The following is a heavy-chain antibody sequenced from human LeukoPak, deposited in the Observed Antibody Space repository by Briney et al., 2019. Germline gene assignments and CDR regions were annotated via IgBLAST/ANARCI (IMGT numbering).Heavy chain of an antibody. V-gene: IGHV5-51*01. CDR3: ARGAGSFYTAPCDY. CDR2: FDPGDSDT. CDR1: GYTFTSYW. Sequence: GESLKISCKGSGYTFTSYWIGWVRQMPGKGLEGMGIFDPGDSDTIDSPSFQGQVSISVDKSIRTAYLQWSSLKASDTAMYYCARGAGSFYTAPCDYWGEGNLVTVSS. J-gene: IGHJ4*02. D-gene: IGHD3-10*01.